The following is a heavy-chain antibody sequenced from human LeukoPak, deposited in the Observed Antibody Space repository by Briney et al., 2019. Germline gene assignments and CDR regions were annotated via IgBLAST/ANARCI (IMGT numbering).Heavy chain of an antibody. CDR2: IFTVNSDI. CDR3: VRQGGSGDYFKLPVDY. V-gene: IGHV5-51*01. J-gene: IGHJ4*02. Sequence: GESLKISCKASGYRFTSYWIGWVRQMPGKGLEWVALIFTVNSDIRYSPSFQGQVTISVDNSISAAYLQWSSLKASDTAVYFCVRQGGSGDYFKLPVDYWGQGTVVAVSS. CDR1: GYRFTSYW. D-gene: IGHD3-10*01.